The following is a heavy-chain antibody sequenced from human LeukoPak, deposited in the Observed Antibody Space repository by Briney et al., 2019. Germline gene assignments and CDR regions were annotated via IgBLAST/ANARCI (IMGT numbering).Heavy chain of an antibody. D-gene: IGHD3-22*01. J-gene: IGHJ4*02. CDR2: ISSGSSTI. V-gene: IGHV3-48*01. Sequence: GGSLRLSCVASGFTFSTYSMNWGRQAPGKGLEWVSYISSGSSTIYYADSVKGRFTISRDNAKNSLYLQMSSLRAEDTAVYYCARYYYDSSGHFDYWGQGTLVTVSS. CDR1: GFTFSTYS. CDR3: ARYYYDSSGHFDY.